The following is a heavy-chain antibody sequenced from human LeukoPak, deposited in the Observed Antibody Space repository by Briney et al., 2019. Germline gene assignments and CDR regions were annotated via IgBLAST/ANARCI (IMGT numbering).Heavy chain of an antibody. CDR2: IFYSGST. Sequence: PSETLSLTCTVSGGSISSYYWSWIRQPPGKGLEWIGTIFYSGSTYYNPSLKSRVTISVDTSKNQFSLKLSSVTAADTAVYYCASIAVAGTDYWGQGTLVTVSS. V-gene: IGHV4-59*04. CDR1: GGSISSYY. J-gene: IGHJ4*02. D-gene: IGHD6-19*01. CDR3: ASIAVAGTDY.